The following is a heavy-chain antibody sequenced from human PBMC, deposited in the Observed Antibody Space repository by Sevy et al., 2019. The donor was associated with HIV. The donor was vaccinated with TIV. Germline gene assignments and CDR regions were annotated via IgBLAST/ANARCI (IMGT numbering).Heavy chain of an antibody. CDR2: ISPDNGDT. CDR1: GYIFTDYY. CDR3: AREGLMPANSGGHDY. J-gene: IGHJ4*02. Sequence: ASVKVSCKASGYIFTDYYMHWVRQAPGQGLEWMGWISPDNGDTNYAQKFKGRVTMTRGTSISTASMELSRLSSEDTAVYYCAREGLMPANSGGHDYWGQGTLVTVSS. D-gene: IGHD7-27*01. V-gene: IGHV1-2*02.